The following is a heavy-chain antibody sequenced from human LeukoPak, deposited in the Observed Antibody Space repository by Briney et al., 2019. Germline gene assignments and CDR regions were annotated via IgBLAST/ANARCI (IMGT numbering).Heavy chain of an antibody. V-gene: IGHV3-21*01. Sequence: GGSLRLSCAASGFTFSSYSMNWVRQAPGEGLEWVSSISATTTYIYYAESVKGRFTISRDNAKNSLYLQMNSLRAEDTAVYYCARDLVTYSSSSTIIYWGQGTLVTVSS. CDR1: GFTFSSYS. D-gene: IGHD6-6*01. J-gene: IGHJ4*02. CDR3: ARDLVTYSSSSTIIY. CDR2: ISATTTYI.